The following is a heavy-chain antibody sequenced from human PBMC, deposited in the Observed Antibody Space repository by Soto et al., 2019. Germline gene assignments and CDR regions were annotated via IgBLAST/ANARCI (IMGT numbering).Heavy chain of an antibody. CDR2: VSHDGRNT. CDR1: GFTFSDYA. J-gene: IGHJ4*02. V-gene: IGHV3-30*18. Sequence: VQLVESGGGVVQPGRSLRLSCAASGFTFSDYAMHWVRQAPGKGLEWVAVVSHDGRNTHYADSVKGRFTISRDSSKNTVLLEMTSRRAEDTAVYYCAKGGRQWLVTSDFNYWGQGALVTVSS. D-gene: IGHD6-19*01. CDR3: AKGGRQWLVTSDFNY.